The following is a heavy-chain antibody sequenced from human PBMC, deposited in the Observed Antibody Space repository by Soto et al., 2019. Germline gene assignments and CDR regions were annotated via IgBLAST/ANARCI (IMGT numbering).Heavy chain of an antibody. CDR2: ISYDGSNK. Sequence: QVQLVESGGGVVQPGRSLRLSCAASGFTFSSYGMHWVRQAPGKGLEWVAVISYDGSNKYYADSVKGRFTISRDNSKNTLYLQMNSLRAEDTAVYYCAKISGIVGARGDFDYWGQGTLVTVSS. J-gene: IGHJ4*02. CDR3: AKISGIVGARGDFDY. V-gene: IGHV3-30*18. CDR1: GFTFSSYG. D-gene: IGHD1-26*01.